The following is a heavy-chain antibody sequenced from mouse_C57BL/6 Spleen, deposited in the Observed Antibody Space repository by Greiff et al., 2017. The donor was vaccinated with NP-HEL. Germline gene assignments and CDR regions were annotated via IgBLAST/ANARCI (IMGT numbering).Heavy chain of an antibody. CDR1: GFSLTSYG. D-gene: IGHD2-4*01. CDR2: IWSGGST. Sequence: VQLQQSGPGLVQPSQSLSITCTVSGFSLTSYGVHWVRQSPGKGLEWLGVIWSGGSTDYTAAFISRLSISKDNSKSQVFFKMNSLQADDTAIDYCARVYYDYDYAMDYWGQGTSVTVSS. CDR3: ARVYYDYDYAMDY. V-gene: IGHV2-2*01. J-gene: IGHJ4*01.